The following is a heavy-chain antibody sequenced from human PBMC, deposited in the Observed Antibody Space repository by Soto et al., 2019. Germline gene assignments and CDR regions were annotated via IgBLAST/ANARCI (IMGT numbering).Heavy chain of an antibody. CDR2: IYPGDSDT. D-gene: IGHD2-21*02. Sequence: PGESLKISCKGSGYSFTSYWIGWVRQMPGKGLEWMGIIYPGDSDTRYSPSFQGQVTISADKSISTAYLQWSSLRASDTAVYYCASHNFFCGGDCNSSGMDVWGQGTTVTVSS. J-gene: IGHJ6*02. CDR1: GYSFTSYW. V-gene: IGHV5-51*01. CDR3: ASHNFFCGGDCNSSGMDV.